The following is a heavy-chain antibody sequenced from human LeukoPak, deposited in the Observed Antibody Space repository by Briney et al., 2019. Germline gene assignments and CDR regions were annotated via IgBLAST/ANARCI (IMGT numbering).Heavy chain of an antibody. J-gene: IGHJ6*02. CDR2: IYTSGST. Sequence: PSETLSLTCTVPGGSISSYYWSWIRQPAGKGLEWIGRIYTSGSTNYNPSLKSRVTMSVDTSKNQFSLKLSSVTAADTAVYYCAREDCSSTSCYLLDVWGQGTTVTVSS. D-gene: IGHD2-2*01. CDR1: GGSISSYY. CDR3: AREDCSSTSCYLLDV. V-gene: IGHV4-4*07.